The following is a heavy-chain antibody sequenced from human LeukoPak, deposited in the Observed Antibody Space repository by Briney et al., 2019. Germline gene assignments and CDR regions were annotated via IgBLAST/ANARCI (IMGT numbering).Heavy chain of an antibody. V-gene: IGHV5-10-1*01. Sequence: PGESLKISCKGSGYSFTSYWISWVRQMPGKGLGWMGRIDPSDSYTNYSPSFQGHVTISADKSISTAYLQWSSLKASDTAMYYCARTVDTAMASDYWGQGTLVTVSS. CDR2: IDPSDSYT. CDR1: GYSFTSYW. D-gene: IGHD5-18*01. CDR3: ARTVDTAMASDY. J-gene: IGHJ4*02.